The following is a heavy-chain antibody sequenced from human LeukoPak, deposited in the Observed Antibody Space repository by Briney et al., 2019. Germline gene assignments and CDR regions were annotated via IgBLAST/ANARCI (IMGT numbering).Heavy chain of an antibody. CDR2: INSDGSST. CDR3: ARASSGSSYYYMDV. CDR1: GFTFSSYW. J-gene: IGHJ6*03. D-gene: IGHD3-22*01. V-gene: IGHV3-74*01. Sequence: GGSLRLSCAASGFTFSSYWMHWVRQAPGKGLVWVSRINSDGSSTSYAVSVKGRFTISRDNAKNTLYLQMNSLRAEDTAVYYCARASSGSSYYYMDVWGKGTTVTVSS.